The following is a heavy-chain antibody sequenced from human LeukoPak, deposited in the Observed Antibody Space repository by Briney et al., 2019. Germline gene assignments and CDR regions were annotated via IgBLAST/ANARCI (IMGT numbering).Heavy chain of an antibody. CDR1: GFTFSSYE. Sequence: GGSLRLSCAASGFTFSSYEMNWVRQAPGKGLEWVPYISTSGNTRYYADSVKGRFTISRDNAKNSLYLQMNSLRVEDTAVYYCARELSGTTSYYFDYWGQGTLVTVSS. CDR3: ARELSGTTSYYFDY. D-gene: IGHD1-7*01. CDR2: ISTSGNTR. J-gene: IGHJ4*02. V-gene: IGHV3-48*03.